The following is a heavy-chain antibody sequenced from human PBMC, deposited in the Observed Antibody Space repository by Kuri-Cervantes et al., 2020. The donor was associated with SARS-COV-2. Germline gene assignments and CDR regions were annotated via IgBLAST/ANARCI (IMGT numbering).Heavy chain of an antibody. D-gene: IGHD2-15*01. Sequence: SLKISCAASGFTFDDYAMHWVRPAPGKGLEWVSLISWDGGSTYYADSVKGRFTISRDNSKNSLYLQMNSLRAEDTALYHCAKDLERWRYYYGMDVWGQGTTVTVSS. CDR1: GFTFDDYA. V-gene: IGHV3-43D*04. J-gene: IGHJ6*02. CDR2: ISWDGGST. CDR3: AKDLERWRYYYGMDV.